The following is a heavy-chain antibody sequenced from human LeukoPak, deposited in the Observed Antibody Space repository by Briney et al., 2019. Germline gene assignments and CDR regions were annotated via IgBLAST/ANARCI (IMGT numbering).Heavy chain of an antibody. Sequence: PGGSLRLSCAASGFTFSDYSMNWVRQAPGKGLEWVSYISSSGSTIYYADSVKGRFTISRDNAKNSLYLQMNSLRAEDTAVYYCAREDYDYVWGSYRIGAFDIWGQGTMVTVSS. CDR1: GFTFSDYS. D-gene: IGHD3-16*02. V-gene: IGHV3-48*04. CDR3: AREDYDYVWGSYRIGAFDI. J-gene: IGHJ3*02. CDR2: ISSSGSTI.